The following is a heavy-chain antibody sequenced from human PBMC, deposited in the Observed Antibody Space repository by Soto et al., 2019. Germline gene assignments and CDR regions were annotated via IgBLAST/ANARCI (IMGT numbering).Heavy chain of an antibody. CDR1: GGSLRSDGYY. Sequence: QVQLQESGPGLVKSSETLSLTCTVSGGSLRSDGYYWNWSRQHPGKGLEWIGHIYYSGNTYYHPSLHSRVSISMDTSKNQFSLQLASVTAADTAVYYCARGRGYCTFGSCYFDFWGQGALVTVSS. D-gene: IGHD2-15*01. CDR2: IYYSGNT. V-gene: IGHV4-31*03. CDR3: ARGRGYCTFGSCYFDF. J-gene: IGHJ4*02.